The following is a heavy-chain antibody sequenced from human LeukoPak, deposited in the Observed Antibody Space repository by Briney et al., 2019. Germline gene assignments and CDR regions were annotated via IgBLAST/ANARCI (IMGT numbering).Heavy chain of an antibody. Sequence: GESLKISCKGSEYSFTNYWIGWVRQMPGKGLEWMGIIYPGDSDTKYSPSLQGQVTISADKSIATAYLQWSSLKASDTAMYYCATSESQTRFDYWGQGTLVTVSA. V-gene: IGHV5-51*01. J-gene: IGHJ4*02. CDR3: ATSESQTRFDY. CDR2: IYPGDSDT. CDR1: EYSFTNYW. D-gene: IGHD1/OR15-1a*01.